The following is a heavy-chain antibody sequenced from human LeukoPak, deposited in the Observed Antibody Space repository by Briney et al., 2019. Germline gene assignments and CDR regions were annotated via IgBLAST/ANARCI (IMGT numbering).Heavy chain of an antibody. CDR2: IYYSGST. CDR3: ARVLYYYDSSGYSFNAFDI. CDR1: GGSISSYY. D-gene: IGHD3-22*01. V-gene: IGHV4-59*01. J-gene: IGHJ3*02. Sequence: SETLSLTCTVSGGSISSYYWSWIRQPPGKGLEWLGYIYYSGSTNYNPSLKSRVTISVDTSKNQFSLKLSSVTAADTAVYYCARVLYYYDSSGYSFNAFDIWGQGTMVTVSS.